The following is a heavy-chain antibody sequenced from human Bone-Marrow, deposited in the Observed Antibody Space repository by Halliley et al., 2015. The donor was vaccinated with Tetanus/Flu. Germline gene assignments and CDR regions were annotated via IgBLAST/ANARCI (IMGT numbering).Heavy chain of an antibody. V-gene: IGHV3-74*01. Sequence: SLRLSCAASGFTLTTYWMHWVRQVPGKGLVWVSRINEDGGTITYAGSVKGRFTISRDSAKSTLYLQMNSLRAEDTAVYYCVRDMFGPHDYWGQGSLVTVSS. CDR1: GFTLTTYW. CDR2: INEDGGTI. CDR3: VRDMFGPHDY. D-gene: IGHD3-10*02. J-gene: IGHJ4*02.